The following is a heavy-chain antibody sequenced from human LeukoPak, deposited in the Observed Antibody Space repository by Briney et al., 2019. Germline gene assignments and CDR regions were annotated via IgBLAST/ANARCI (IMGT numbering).Heavy chain of an antibody. CDR3: ATRYCSGGSCPNYYYYYINV. CDR1: GGTFSSYA. J-gene: IGHJ6*03. Sequence: ASVKVSCKASGGTFSSYAISWVRQAPGQGLEWMGGIIPIFGTANYAQKFQGRVTMTEDTSTDTAYMELSSLRSEDTAVYYCATRYCSGGSCPNYYYYYINVWGKGTTVTISS. V-gene: IGHV1-69*06. D-gene: IGHD2-15*01. CDR2: IIPIFGTA.